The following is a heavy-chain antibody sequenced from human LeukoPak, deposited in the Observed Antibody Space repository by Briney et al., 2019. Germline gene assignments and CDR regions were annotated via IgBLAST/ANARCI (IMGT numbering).Heavy chain of an antibody. CDR1: GYTFTGYY. Sequence: ASVKVSCKASGYTFTGYYMHWVRQALGQGLEWMGWINPNSGGTNYAQKFQGRVTMTRDTSISTAYMELSRLRSDDTAVYYCARDQSGSSGYSDYGGQGTLVTVSS. J-gene: IGHJ4*02. CDR2: INPNSGGT. D-gene: IGHD3-22*01. V-gene: IGHV1-2*02. CDR3: ARDQSGSSGYSDY.